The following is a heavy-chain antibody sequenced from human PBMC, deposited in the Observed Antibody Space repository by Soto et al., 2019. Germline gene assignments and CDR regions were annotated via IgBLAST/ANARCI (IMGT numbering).Heavy chain of an antibody. J-gene: IGHJ4*02. V-gene: IGHV3-23*01. CDR3: AKGRGGSGSLTPRVDF. CDR1: GFTFNNYA. Sequence: EVQLLESGGGLVQPGGSLRLSCAASGFTFNNYAMTWVRQAPGKGLEWVSAISGGGDTTSYADSVKGRFTVSRDGSKNTLYLQMXSXRAEDTALYYCAKGRGGSGSLTPRVDFWGQGTLVTVSS. CDR2: ISGGGDTT. D-gene: IGHD3-10*01.